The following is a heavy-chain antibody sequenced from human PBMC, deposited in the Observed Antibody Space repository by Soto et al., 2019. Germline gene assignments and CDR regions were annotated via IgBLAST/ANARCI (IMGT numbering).Heavy chain of an antibody. CDR2: IYYSGST. CDR1: GGSISSYY. Sequence: PSETLSLTCTVSGGSISSYYWSWIRQPPGKGLERIGYIYYSGSTNYNPSLKSRITISVDTSKNQFSLKLSSVTAADTAVYYCARRNGIPGTGYYYYYMDVWGKGTTVTVSS. CDR3: ARRNGIPGTGYYYYYMDV. V-gene: IGHV4-59*08. J-gene: IGHJ6*03. D-gene: IGHD1-20*01.